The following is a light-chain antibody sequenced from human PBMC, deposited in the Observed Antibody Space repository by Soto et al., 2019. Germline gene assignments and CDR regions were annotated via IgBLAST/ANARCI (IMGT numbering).Light chain of an antibody. J-gene: IGKJ2*01. V-gene: IGKV1-5*03. CDR2: NAS. CDR1: QSISSW. Sequence: DIQMTQSPSTLSASVGDRVTITCRASQSISSWLAWYQQKPGKAPKLLIYNASSLESGVPSRFSGSGSGTEFTLTISSLQPDDFATYYCQQYTSYPHTFGQGTKLEIK. CDR3: QQYTSYPHT.